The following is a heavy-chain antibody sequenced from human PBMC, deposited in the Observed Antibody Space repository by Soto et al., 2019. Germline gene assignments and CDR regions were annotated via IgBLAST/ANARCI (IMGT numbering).Heavy chain of an antibody. CDR3: ARDRSYYDSSGYHPFDY. CDR1: GFTFSSYE. CDR2: ISSSGSTI. J-gene: IGHJ4*02. Sequence: GGSLRLSCAASGFTFSSYEMNWVRQAPGKGLEWVSYISSSGSTIYYADSVKGRFTISRDNAKNSLYLQMNSLRAEVTAVYYSARDRSYYDSSGYHPFDYWGQGTLVTVSS. D-gene: IGHD3-22*01. V-gene: IGHV3-48*03.